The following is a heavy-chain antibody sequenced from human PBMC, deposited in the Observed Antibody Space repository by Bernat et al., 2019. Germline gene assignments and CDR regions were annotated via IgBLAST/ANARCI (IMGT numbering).Heavy chain of an antibody. Sequence: EVQLVESGGGLVQPGGSLRLSCAASGFTFSSYEMNWVRQAPGKGLEGVSYISSSGSTIYYADSVKGRFTISSDNATNSLYLQLNSLSAEDTAVYYCARDGGMWNYYYGMDVWGQGTTVTVSS. J-gene: IGHJ6*02. V-gene: IGHV3-48*03. CDR1: GFTFSSYE. D-gene: IGHD3-16*01. CDR3: ARDGGMWNYYYGMDV. CDR2: ISSSGSTI.